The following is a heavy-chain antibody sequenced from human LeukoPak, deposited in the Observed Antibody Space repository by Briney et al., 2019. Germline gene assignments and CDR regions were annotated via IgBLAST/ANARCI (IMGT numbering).Heavy chain of an antibody. D-gene: IGHD1-26*01. V-gene: IGHV3-21*01. Sequence: GGSLRLSCAASGFTFNTYSMSWVRQAPGKGLEWVSIISRASESIFYADSVKGRFTISRDNAKNSLYLQMNSLRAEDTAVYYCARRYSGSSLDYWGQGTLVTVSS. J-gene: IGHJ4*02. CDR1: GFTFNTYS. CDR3: ARRYSGSSLDY. CDR2: ISRASESI.